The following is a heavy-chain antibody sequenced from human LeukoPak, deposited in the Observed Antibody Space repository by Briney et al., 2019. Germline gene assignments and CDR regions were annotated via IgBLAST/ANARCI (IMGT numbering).Heavy chain of an antibody. J-gene: IGHJ3*02. CDR3: ARESENYSGAFDI. CDR1: GGSFSGYY. CDR2: INHSGST. V-gene: IGHV4-34*01. Sequence: SETLSLTCAVYGGSFSGYYWSWIRQPPGKGLEWIGEINHSGSTNYNPSLKSRVTISVDTSKNQFSLKLSSVTAADTAVYYCARESENYSGAFDIWGQGTMVTVSS. D-gene: IGHD1-7*01.